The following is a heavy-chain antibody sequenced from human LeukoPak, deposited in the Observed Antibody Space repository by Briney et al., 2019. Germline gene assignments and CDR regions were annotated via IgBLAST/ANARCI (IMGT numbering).Heavy chain of an antibody. V-gene: IGHV4-38-2*01. D-gene: IGHD3-22*01. CDR1: GYSISSGYY. J-gene: IGHJ4*02. CDR3: ARSYYDISGDADSLEY. Sequence: SETLSLTCAVSGYSISSGYYWGWLRQPPGKGLEWIGNIYHSGNTNYNPSLKSRVTISVDTSKNQFSLKLTSVTAADTAVYYCARSYYDISGDADSLEYWGQGTLVTVSS. CDR2: IYHSGNT.